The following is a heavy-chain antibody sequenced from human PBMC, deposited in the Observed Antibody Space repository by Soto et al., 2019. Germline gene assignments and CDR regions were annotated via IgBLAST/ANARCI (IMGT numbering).Heavy chain of an antibody. V-gene: IGHV1-69*12. J-gene: IGHJ6*02. CDR1: GGTFSSYA. Sequence: QVQLVQSGAEVKKPGSSVKVSCKASGGTFSSYAISWVRQAPGQGLEWMGGIIPIFGTANYARKFQGRVTITAXXSXSKXYKELSSLRSEDTAVYYCAGEYSSSEDYYDYGMDVWGQGTTVTVSS. D-gene: IGHD6-6*01. CDR2: IIPIFGTA. CDR3: AGEYSSSEDYYDYGMDV.